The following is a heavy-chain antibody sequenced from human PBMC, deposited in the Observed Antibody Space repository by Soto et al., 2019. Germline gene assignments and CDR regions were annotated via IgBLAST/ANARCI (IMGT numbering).Heavy chain of an antibody. CDR3: ARDLHIVVVVAATKGDPNLYGMDV. J-gene: IGHJ6*02. CDR2: INPSGGST. Sequence: ASVKVSCKASGYTFTSYGISWVRQAPGQGLEWMGIINPSGGSTSYAQKFQGRVTMTRDTSTSTVYMELSSLRSEDTAVYYCARDLHIVVVVAATKGDPNLYGMDVWGQGTTVTVS. D-gene: IGHD2-15*01. CDR1: GYTFTSYG. V-gene: IGHV1-46*01.